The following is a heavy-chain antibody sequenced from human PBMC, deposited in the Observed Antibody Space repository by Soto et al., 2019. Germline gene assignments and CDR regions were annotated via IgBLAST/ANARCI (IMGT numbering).Heavy chain of an antibody. Sequence: QGQLQESGPGLVKPSQTLSLTCTVSGGSISSSGYYCSGIRQHPVKGLEWIGHIYYSGSTYYNPSLKSRVTISVDTSKNQFSLKLSSVTAADTAVYYCAAYGDYVGFDYWGQGTLVTVSS. CDR2: IYYSGST. D-gene: IGHD4-17*01. CDR3: AAYGDYVGFDY. CDR1: GGSISSSGYY. J-gene: IGHJ4*02. V-gene: IGHV4-31*03.